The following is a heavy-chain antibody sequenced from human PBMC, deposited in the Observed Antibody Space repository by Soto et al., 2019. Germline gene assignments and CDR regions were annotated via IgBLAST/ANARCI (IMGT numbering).Heavy chain of an antibody. V-gene: IGHV4-59*12. D-gene: IGHD1-26*01. Sequence: SETLSLTCSVSNGSISGFYWTWIRQPPGKILEWIGYIHYSGHTDYNPSLTSRATMSVDTSKNQFSLNLKSITAADTAVYYCMRVGVGIGNHFDSWGRGTLVTVSS. CDR3: MRVGVGIGNHFDS. J-gene: IGHJ4*02. CDR2: IHYSGHT. CDR1: NGSISGFY.